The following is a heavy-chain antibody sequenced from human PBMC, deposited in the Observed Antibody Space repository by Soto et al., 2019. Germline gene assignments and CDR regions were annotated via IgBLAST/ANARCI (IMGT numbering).Heavy chain of an antibody. V-gene: IGHV3-48*02. Sequence: EVQVVAAGGGLVQPGWSLRLPREGFGYTFRGYGMICARQAPGKGLECVSYRSCDAAIVNHADSVKARITISRDSGKTSLDLQMMSLRDEGTAVCYCVKGGRVGTAWRYYWGQGAQVIVSS. CDR2: RSCDAAIV. D-gene: IGHD1-26*01. J-gene: IGHJ4*02. CDR3: VKGGRVGTAWRYY. CDR1: GYTFRGYG.